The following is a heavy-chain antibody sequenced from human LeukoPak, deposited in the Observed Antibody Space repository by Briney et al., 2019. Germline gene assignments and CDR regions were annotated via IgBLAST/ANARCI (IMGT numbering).Heavy chain of an antibody. CDR3: AKRPAGFLGAFDI. D-gene: IGHD3-10*01. V-gene: IGHV3-23*01. J-gene: IGHJ6*04. CDR2: ISGSGGST. CDR1: GFTFSSYA. Sequence: GGSLRLSCAASGFTFSSYAMSWVRQAPGKGLEWVSAISGSGGSTYYADSEKGRFTISRDNSKNTLYLQMNSLRAEDTAVYYCAKRPAGFLGAFDIWGKGTTVTVSS.